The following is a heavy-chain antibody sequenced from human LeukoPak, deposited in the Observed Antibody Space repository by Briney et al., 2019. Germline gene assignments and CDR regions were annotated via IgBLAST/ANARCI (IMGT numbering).Heavy chain of an antibody. CDR1: GFAFSRYG. J-gene: IGHJ4*02. CDR2: ISYDGSNK. V-gene: IGHV3-30*18. D-gene: IGHD3-10*01. Sequence: GRALRLSFAASGFAFSRYGMHWVRQAPGKGREWVAVISYDGSNKYYSDSVKGRFTISRDNSKNAVYLQMNSLRAEDTAVYYCAKVFIDMVSPTHYFDYWGQGTLVTVSS. CDR3: AKVFIDMVSPTHYFDY.